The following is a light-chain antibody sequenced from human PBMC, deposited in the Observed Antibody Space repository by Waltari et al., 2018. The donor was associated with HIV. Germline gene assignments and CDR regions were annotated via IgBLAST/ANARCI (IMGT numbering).Light chain of an antibody. Sequence: QSALTQPASVSGSPGQSITISCTGTSSDIGSYNRVSWYQQHQGKAPKLMIYDVSNRPSGVSDRFSGSKSGNTASLTISGLQAEDEAHYYCSSYTTSSTFFGGGTKLTVL. CDR3: SSYTTSSTF. CDR2: DVS. J-gene: IGLJ2*01. V-gene: IGLV2-14*01. CDR1: SSDIGSYNR.